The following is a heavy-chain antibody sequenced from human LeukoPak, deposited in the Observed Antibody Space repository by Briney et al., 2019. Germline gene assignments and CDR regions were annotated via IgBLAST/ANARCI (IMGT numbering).Heavy chain of an antibody. V-gene: IGHV1-18*01. J-gene: IGHJ4*02. Sequence: ASVKVSCKASGYTFTSYGISWVRQAPGQGLEWMGWISAYNGNTNYAQKLQGRVTMTTGTSTSTAYMELRSLRTDDTAVYYCARDRGFWSGYDLDYWGQGTLVTVSS. D-gene: IGHD3-3*01. CDR3: ARDRGFWSGYDLDY. CDR2: ISAYNGNT. CDR1: GYTFTSYG.